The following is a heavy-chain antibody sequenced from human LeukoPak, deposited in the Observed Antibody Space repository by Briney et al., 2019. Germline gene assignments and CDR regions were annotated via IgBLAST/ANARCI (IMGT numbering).Heavy chain of an antibody. CDR2: INHSGST. D-gene: IGHD5-18*01. V-gene: IGHV4-34*01. CDR1: GGSSSGYY. CDR3: ARGVGYSYGSDY. J-gene: IGHJ4*02. Sequence: SETLSLTCAVYGGSSSGYYWSWIRHPPGKGLEWIGEINHSGSTNYNPSLKSRVTISVDTSKNQFSLKLSSVTAADTAAYYCARGVGYSYGSDYWGQGTLVTVSS.